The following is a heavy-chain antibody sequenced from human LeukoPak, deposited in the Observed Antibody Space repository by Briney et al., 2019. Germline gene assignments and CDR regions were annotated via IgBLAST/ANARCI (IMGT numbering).Heavy chain of an antibody. CDR1: GFTFSSYA. CDR3: AKAPERYYYDSSGYYQY. V-gene: IGHV3-23*01. Sequence: GGSLRLSCAASGFTFSSYAMSWVRQAPGKGLEWVSAISGSGGSTYYADSVKGRFTISRDNSKNTLYLQMNSLRAEDTAAYYCAKAPERYYYDSSGYYQYWGQGTLVTVSS. D-gene: IGHD3-22*01. J-gene: IGHJ4*02. CDR2: ISGSGGST.